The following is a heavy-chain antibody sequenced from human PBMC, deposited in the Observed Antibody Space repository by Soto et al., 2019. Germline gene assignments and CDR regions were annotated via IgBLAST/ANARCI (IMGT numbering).Heavy chain of an antibody. D-gene: IGHD2-15*01. CDR3: ARDKGRYCSGGSCYSYWFDP. Sequence: SETLSLTCTVSSSSISSYYWSWIRRPAGKGLEWIGRIYTSGSTNYNPSLKSRVTMSVDTSKNQFSLKLSSVTAADTAVYYCARDKGRYCSGGSCYSYWFDPWGQGTLVTVSS. CDR2: IYTSGST. J-gene: IGHJ5*02. V-gene: IGHV4-4*07. CDR1: SSSISSYY.